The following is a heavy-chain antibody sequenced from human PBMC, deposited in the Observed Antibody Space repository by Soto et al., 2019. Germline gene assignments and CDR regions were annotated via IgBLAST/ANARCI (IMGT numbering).Heavy chain of an antibody. CDR1: GGSINSGDYY. Sequence: QVQLQESGPGLVKPSQTLSLNCSVSGGSINSGDYYWSWIRQHAGQGLEWIGYIYYSGTTYYNPSLNSRLTISLDTSKTQSSLEMSSVTAAATAVYYCASVRGHAFDMRGQGTMVTVSS. CDR3: ASVRGHAFDM. CDR2: IYYSGTT. J-gene: IGHJ3*02. D-gene: IGHD3-10*01. V-gene: IGHV4-31*03.